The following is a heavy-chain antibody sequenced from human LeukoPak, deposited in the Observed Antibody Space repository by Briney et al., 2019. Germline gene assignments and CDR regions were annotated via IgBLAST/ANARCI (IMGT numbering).Heavy chain of an antibody. CDR1: TFTYSNYG. CDR3: AKVLSGSYHGYYFDY. D-gene: IGHD3-16*02. Sequence: GGSLRLSCGDFTFTYSNYGMSWVREAPGKGLEWVSGFSGSGGTTYYADSVKGRFTISRDSSRNTLYLQMSGLRAEDTAIYYCAKVLSGSYHGYYFDYWGQGTPVTVSS. CDR2: FSGSGGTT. J-gene: IGHJ4*02. V-gene: IGHV3-23*01.